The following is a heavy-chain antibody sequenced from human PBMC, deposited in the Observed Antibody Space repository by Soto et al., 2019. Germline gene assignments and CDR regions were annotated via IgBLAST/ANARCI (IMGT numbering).Heavy chain of an antibody. CDR3: ARARLDTPALDY. V-gene: IGHV3-30-3*01. D-gene: IGHD2-2*01. CDR2: ISYDGSNE. J-gene: IGHJ4*02. Sequence: QVQLVESGGGVVQRGRSLRLSCAASGFTFRSYAMHWVRQAPGKGLEWVAVISYDGSNEYYADSVKGRFTISRDNSKNTLYLQMNSLRAEDTAVYYCARARLDTPALDYWGQGTLVTVSS. CDR1: GFTFRSYA.